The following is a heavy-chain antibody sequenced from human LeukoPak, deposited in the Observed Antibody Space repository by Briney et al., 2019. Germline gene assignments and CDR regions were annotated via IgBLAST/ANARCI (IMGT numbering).Heavy chain of an antibody. CDR1: GGSISSGSYY. V-gene: IGHV4-61*02. Sequence: SQTLSLTCTVSGGSISSGSYYWSWIRQPAGKGLEWIGRIYTSGSTNYNPSLKSRVTISVDTSKNQFSLKLSSVTAADTAVYYCARHVLKEGSSGWSPFDYWGQGTLVTVSS. CDR2: IYTSGST. J-gene: IGHJ4*02. CDR3: ARHVLKEGSSGWSPFDY. D-gene: IGHD6-19*01.